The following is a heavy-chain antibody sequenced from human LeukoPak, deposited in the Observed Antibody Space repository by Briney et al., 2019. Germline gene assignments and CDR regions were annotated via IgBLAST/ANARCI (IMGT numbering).Heavy chain of an antibody. Sequence: ASVKVSCKASGYTFTGYYMHWVRQAPGQGLEWMGIINPSGGSTSYAQKFQGRVTITRNTSISTAYMELSSLRSEDTAVYYCALAAHNRRYYYYMDVWGKGTTVTVSS. CDR3: ALAAHNRRYYYYMDV. CDR2: INPSGGST. V-gene: IGHV1-46*01. CDR1: GYTFTGYY. D-gene: IGHD6-13*01. J-gene: IGHJ6*03.